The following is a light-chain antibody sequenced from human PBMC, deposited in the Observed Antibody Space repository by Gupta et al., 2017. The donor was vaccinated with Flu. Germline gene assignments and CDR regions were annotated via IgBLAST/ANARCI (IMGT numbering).Light chain of an antibody. V-gene: IGKV3-15*01. J-gene: IGKJ1*01. CDR3: QQDYDWPRR. CDR2: AAS. CDR1: QSVSSN. Sequence: EIVMTQSPATLSVSPGERATLSCTASQSVSSNLAWYQQKPGQAPRLLIYAASTRATGIPARFSGSGSGTEFTLTISSLQSEDFAVYYCQQDYDWPRRFGQGTKVEIK.